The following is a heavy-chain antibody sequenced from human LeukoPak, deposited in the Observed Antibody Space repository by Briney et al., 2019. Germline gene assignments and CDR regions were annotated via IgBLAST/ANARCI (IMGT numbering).Heavy chain of an antibody. J-gene: IGHJ4*02. CDR2: IIPILGIA. Sequence: SVKVSCKASGGTFSSYAISWVRQAPGQGLEWMGRIIPILGIANYAQKFQGRVTITADKSTSTAYMELSSLRSEDTDVYYCARSVSSSWYSLGYWGQGTLVTVSS. CDR3: ARSVSSSWYSLGY. V-gene: IGHV1-69*04. D-gene: IGHD6-13*01. CDR1: GGTFSSYA.